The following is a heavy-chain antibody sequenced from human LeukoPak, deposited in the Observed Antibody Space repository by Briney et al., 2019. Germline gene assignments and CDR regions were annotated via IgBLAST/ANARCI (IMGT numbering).Heavy chain of an antibody. CDR1: GFTFSSYA. CDR2: MSGSGGTT. Sequence: PGGSLRLSCAASGFTFSSYAMSWVRQAPGKGLEWVSGMSGSGGTTYYADSEKGRFTISRDNSKNALYLQLNSLRAEDTAVYYCAKDQWGAIRGEFDYWGQGTLVTVSS. CDR3: AKDQWGAIRGEFDY. J-gene: IGHJ4*02. D-gene: IGHD3-10*01. V-gene: IGHV3-23*01.